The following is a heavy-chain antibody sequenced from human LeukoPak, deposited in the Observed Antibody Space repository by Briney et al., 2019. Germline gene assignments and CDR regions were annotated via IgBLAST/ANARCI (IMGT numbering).Heavy chain of an antibody. CDR2: IYSGGST. J-gene: IGHJ3*02. V-gene: IGHV3-53*01. CDR1: GFTVSSNY. D-gene: IGHD4-11*01. CDR3: ARERDYPDAFDI. Sequence: GSLRLSCAASGFTVSSNYMSWVRQAPGKGLEWVSVIYSGGSTYYADSVKGRFTISRDNSKNTLYLQMNSLRAEDTAVYYCARERDYPDAFDIWGQGTMVTVSS.